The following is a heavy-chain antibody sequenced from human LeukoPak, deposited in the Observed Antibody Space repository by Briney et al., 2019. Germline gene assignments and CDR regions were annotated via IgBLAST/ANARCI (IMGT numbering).Heavy chain of an antibody. CDR2: MSSVSSTI. CDR3: ARSIHFDY. CDR1: GFTFSSYS. Sequence: PSGGSLRLSCAASGFTFSSYSMNWVRQAPGKGLEWVSYMSSVSSTIYYADSLKGQFTISRDNAKNSLYLQMNSLRAEDTAVYYCARSIHFDYWGQGTLVTVSS. J-gene: IGHJ4*02. V-gene: IGHV3-48*01. D-gene: IGHD6-6*01.